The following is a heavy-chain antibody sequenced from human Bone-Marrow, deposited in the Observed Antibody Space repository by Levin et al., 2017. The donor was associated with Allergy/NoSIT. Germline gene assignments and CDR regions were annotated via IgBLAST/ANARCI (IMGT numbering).Heavy chain of an antibody. D-gene: IGHD6-19*01. Sequence: MTSETLSLTCAVSGDSITSSSWWTWIRQTPGKGLEWIGQVFHSGTTNYNPSLQSRVTMSVDKSKNQFSLRLSSVTAADTGVCYCASVLWALGGTWGQGTLVTVSS. CDR2: VFHSGTT. CDR3: ASVLWALGGT. J-gene: IGHJ5*02. CDR1: GDSITSSSW. V-gene: IGHV4-4*02.